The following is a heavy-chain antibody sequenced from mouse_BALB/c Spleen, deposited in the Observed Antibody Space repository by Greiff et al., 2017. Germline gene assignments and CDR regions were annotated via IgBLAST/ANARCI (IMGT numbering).Heavy chain of an antibody. J-gene: IGHJ4*01. D-gene: IGHD1-1*01. V-gene: IGHV2-3*01. CDR3: ARNGITTVVYYYAMDY. Sequence: QVQLQQSGPGLVAPSQSLSITCTVSGFSLTSYGVSWVRQPPGKGLEWLGVIWGDGSTNYHSALISRLSISKDNSKSQVFLKMNSLQTDDTAMYYCARNGITTVVYYYAMDYWGQGTSVTVSS. CDR1: GFSLTSYG. CDR2: IWGDGST.